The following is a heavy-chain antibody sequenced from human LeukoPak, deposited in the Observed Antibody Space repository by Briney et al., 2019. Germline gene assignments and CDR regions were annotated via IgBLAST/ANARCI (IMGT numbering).Heavy chain of an antibody. Sequence: GSSVKVSCKASGGTFSSYAVTWVRQAPGQGLEWMGGIIPLFGTAHYAQKFQGRVTISTDESTTTAYMEVSSLRSEDTAVYYCARRSGLDDFWSGPYYYYMDVWGKGTTVTVSS. CDR1: GGTFSSYA. CDR2: IIPLFGTA. D-gene: IGHD3-3*01. J-gene: IGHJ6*03. V-gene: IGHV1-69*05. CDR3: ARRSGLDDFWSGPYYYYMDV.